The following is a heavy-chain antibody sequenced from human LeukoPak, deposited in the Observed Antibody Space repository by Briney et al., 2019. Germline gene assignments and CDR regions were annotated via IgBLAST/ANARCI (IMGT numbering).Heavy chain of an antibody. D-gene: IGHD6-13*01. CDR1: GGSISSGGYS. V-gene: IGHV4-31*03. J-gene: IGHJ5*02. CDR2: IYYSGST. Sequence: SETLSLTCTVSGGSISSGGYSWSWIRQHPGKGLEWIGYIYYSGSTYYNPSLKSRVTISVDTSKNQFSLKLSSVTAADTAVYYCARAPVRAAAGTSSWWFDPWGQGTLVTVSS. CDR3: ARAPVRAAAGTSSWWFDP.